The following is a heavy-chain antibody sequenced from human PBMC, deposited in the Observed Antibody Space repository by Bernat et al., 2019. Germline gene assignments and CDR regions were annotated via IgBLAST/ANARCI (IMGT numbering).Heavy chain of an antibody. CDR1: GFTFSSYA. D-gene: IGHD3-3*01. J-gene: IGHJ3*02. CDR2: ISNSGGGT. V-gene: IGHV3-23*01. Sequence: EVQLLESGGGLVQPGGSLRLSCAASGFTFSSYAISWVRQAPGKGLEWVSAISNSGGGTYYADSVKGRFTISRDNSKNTLYLQMNSLRAEDTAVYYCAKMELFDFWNHNDAFDIWGQGTIVTVSS. CDR3: AKMELFDFWNHNDAFDI.